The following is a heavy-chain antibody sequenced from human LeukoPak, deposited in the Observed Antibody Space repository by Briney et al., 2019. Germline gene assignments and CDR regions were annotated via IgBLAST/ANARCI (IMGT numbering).Heavy chain of an antibody. CDR3: ARDLGYSSGWYDY. Sequence: PSETLSLTCTVSGGSISSYYWSWIRQPPGKGLEWIGYIYYSGSTHYNPSLKSRVTISLDTSKNQFSLKLSSVTAADTAVYYCARDLGYSSGWYDYWGQGTLVTVSS. V-gene: IGHV4-59*01. CDR2: IYYSGST. J-gene: IGHJ4*02. CDR1: GGSISSYY. D-gene: IGHD6-19*01.